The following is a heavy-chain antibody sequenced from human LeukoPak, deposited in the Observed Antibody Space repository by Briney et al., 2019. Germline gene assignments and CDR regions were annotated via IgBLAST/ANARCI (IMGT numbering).Heavy chain of an antibody. D-gene: IGHD3-22*01. J-gene: IGHJ4*02. CDR2: ISSSGSTI. Sequence: GSLRLSCAASGFTFSDYYMSWIRQAPGKRLEWVSYISSSGSTIYYADSVKGRFTISRDNAKNSLYLQMNSLRAEDTAVYYCARVSYDSSGYYYVDYWGQGTLVTVSS. V-gene: IGHV3-11*01. CDR3: ARVSYDSSGYYYVDY. CDR1: GFTFSDYY.